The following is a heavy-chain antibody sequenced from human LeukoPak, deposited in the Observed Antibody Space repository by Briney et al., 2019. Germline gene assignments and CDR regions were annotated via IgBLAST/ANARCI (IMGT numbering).Heavy chain of an antibody. D-gene: IGHD3-16*01. Sequence: LSETLSLTCTVSGGSMSSYYWSWIRQPPGKGLEWIGYIYYSGSTNYNPSLKSRVTISVDTSKNQFTLKLSSVTAADTAVYYCARGRYGWLPFDYWGQGTLVTVSS. CDR2: IYYSGST. V-gene: IGHV4-59*01. CDR1: GGSMSSYY. J-gene: IGHJ4*02. CDR3: ARGRYGWLPFDY.